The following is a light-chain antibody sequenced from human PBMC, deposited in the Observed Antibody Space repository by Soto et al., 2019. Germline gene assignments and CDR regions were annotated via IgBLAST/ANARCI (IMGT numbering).Light chain of an antibody. CDR3: QQYNNLPLT. J-gene: IGKJ4*01. CDR1: QSVSSN. V-gene: IGKV3-15*01. Sequence: EIVMTQSPATLSVSPGERATLSCRASQSVSSNLAWYQQTPGQPPRLLIYGASTGATGIPARFSGSGSGTEFTLTVSSLQSEDFAVYYCQQYNNLPLTFGGGTKVEIK. CDR2: GAS.